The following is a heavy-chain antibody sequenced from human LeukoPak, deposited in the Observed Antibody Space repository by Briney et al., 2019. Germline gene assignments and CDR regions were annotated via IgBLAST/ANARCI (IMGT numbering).Heavy chain of an antibody. V-gene: IGHV3-33*01. CDR3: AGGTYAHDF. D-gene: IGHD4-17*01. J-gene: IGHJ4*02. Sequence: GGSLRLSCAASGFTFSSYGMHWVRQAPGKGLESVALIFYDGSHNYYADSVKGRFTISRDNSKNTLYLQMNSLRAEDTAVYYCAGGTYAHDFWGQGTLVTVSS. CDR1: GFTFSSYG. CDR2: IFYDGSHN.